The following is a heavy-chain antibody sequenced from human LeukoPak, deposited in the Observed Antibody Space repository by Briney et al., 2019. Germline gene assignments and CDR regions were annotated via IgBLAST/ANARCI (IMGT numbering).Heavy chain of an antibody. CDR1: GYTFTSYD. J-gene: IGHJ4*02. CDR2: MNPNSGNT. CDR3: ARGVRIVRGSSWYYFDY. Sequence: ASVKVSCKASGYTFTSYDINWVRQATGQGLEWMGWMNPNSGNTGYAQKFQGRVTITRNTSISTAYMELSSLRSEDTAVYYCARGVRIVRGSSWYYFDYWGQGTLVTVSS. V-gene: IGHV1-8*03. D-gene: IGHD6-13*01.